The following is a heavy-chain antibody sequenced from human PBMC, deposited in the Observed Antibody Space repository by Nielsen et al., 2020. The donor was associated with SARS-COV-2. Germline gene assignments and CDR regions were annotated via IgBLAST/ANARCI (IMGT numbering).Heavy chain of an antibody. D-gene: IGHD3-22*01. CDR2: ISAYNGNT. V-gene: IGHV1-18*01. CDR1: GYTFTSYG. CDR3: AREKGYYDSLFYYGLDV. Sequence: ASVKVSCKASGYTFTSYGIGWVRQAPGQGLEWMGWISAYNGNTNYAQKLQGRVTMTTDTSTSTAYMELRSLRSDDTAVYYCAREKGYYDSLFYYGLDVWGQGTTVTVSS. J-gene: IGHJ6*02.